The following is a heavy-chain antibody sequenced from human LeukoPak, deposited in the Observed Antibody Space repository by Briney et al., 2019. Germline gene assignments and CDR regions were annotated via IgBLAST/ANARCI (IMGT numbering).Heavy chain of an antibody. CDR1: GGSVDTSDYY. Sequence: PSETLSLTCTVSGGSVDTSDYYRGWVRQPPGKGPEGIGDIFYTGKTNYNPSLRGRVTISIDTSKNLFSLRLTSVTAADTAVYYCSRIFDSWGQGTLVSVSS. J-gene: IGHJ4*02. CDR3: SRIFDS. V-gene: IGHV4-39*07. CDR2: IFYTGKT.